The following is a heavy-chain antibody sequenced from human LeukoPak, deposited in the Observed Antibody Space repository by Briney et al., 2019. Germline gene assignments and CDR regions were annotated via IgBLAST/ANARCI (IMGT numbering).Heavy chain of an antibody. CDR1: GFTFSSYA. J-gene: IGHJ6*02. V-gene: IGHV3-23*01. Sequence: GGSLRLSCAASGFTFSSYAMSWVRQAPGKGLEWVSAISGSGGSTYYADSVKGRFTISRDNSKNTLYLQMNSLRAEDTAVYYCAKVSYCSSTSWWWAYYYYGIDVWGQGTTVTVSS. D-gene: IGHD2-2*01. CDR2: ISGSGGST. CDR3: AKVSYCSSTSWWWAYYYYGIDV.